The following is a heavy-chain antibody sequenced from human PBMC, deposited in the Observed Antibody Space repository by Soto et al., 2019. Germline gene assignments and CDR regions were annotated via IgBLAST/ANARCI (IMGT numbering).Heavy chain of an antibody. Sequence: QVQLVQSGAEVKKPGSSVKVSCKASGGTFSRYSITWVRQAPGHGLEWIGRIIPIFGIASYAQKFQGRVTLTAVESTSTAYMELSSLRSDDTAVYYCAREDRDRETGLVPAAIDGMDVWGQGTTVTVSS. CDR3: AREDRDRETGLVPAAIDGMDV. V-gene: IGHV1-69*08. CDR1: GGTFSRYS. J-gene: IGHJ6*02. CDR2: IIPIFGIA. D-gene: IGHD2-2*01.